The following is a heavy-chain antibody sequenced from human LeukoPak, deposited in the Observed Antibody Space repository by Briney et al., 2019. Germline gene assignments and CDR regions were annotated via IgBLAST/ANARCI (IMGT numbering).Heavy chain of an antibody. CDR3: ARFRIVLLRWLVRGGWFEP. CDR1: GGSISSSSYY. Sequence: PSETLSLTCTVSGGSISSSSYYWGWIRQPPGKGLEWIGGIYYSGSTYYNPSLKSRVTISVDTSKNQFSLKLSSVTAADTAVYHCARFRIVLLRWLVRGGWFEPWGQGTLVTVSS. J-gene: IGHJ5*02. CDR2: IYYSGST. V-gene: IGHV4-39*07. D-gene: IGHD6-19*01.